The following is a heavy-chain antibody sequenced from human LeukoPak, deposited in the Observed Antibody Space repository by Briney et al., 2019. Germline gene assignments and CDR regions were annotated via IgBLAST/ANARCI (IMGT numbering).Heavy chain of an antibody. V-gene: IGHV1-69*01. Sequence: GASVKVSCKASGGTFSSYAISWVRQAPGQGLEWMGGIIPIFGTANYAQKFQGRVTITADESTSTAYMELSSLRSEDTAVYYCARATDGYSGNYYSGWGPGTTVTVSS. CDR2: IIPIFGTA. CDR3: ARATDGYSGNYYSG. J-gene: IGHJ6*02. D-gene: IGHD5-24*01. CDR1: GGTFSSYA.